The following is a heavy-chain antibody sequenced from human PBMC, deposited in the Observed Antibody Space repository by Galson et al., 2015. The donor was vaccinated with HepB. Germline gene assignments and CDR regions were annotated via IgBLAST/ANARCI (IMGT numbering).Heavy chain of an antibody. CDR2: IIPIFGIA. D-gene: IGHD2-2*01. CDR3: ARGQDIVVVPAASAGDYYYGMDV. J-gene: IGHJ6*02. V-gene: IGHV1-69*13. Sequence: SVTVSCKASGGTFSSYAISWVRQAPGQGLEWMGGIIPIFGIANYAQKFQGRVTITADESTSTAYMELSSLRSEDTAVYYCARGQDIVVVPAASAGDYYYGMDVWGQGTTVTVSS. CDR1: GGTFSSYA.